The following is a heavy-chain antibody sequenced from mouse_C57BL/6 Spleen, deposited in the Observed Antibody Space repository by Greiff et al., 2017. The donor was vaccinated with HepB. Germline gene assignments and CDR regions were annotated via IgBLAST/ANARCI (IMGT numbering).Heavy chain of an antibody. V-gene: IGHV1-54*01. J-gene: IGHJ2*01. CDR2: IKPGSGGT. CDR3: ARAKDYGSSYLDY. D-gene: IGHD1-1*01. CDR1: GYAFTNYL. Sequence: QVQLPQSGAELVRPGTSVKLSCKASGYAFTNYLIEWVKQRRGQGLEWIGVIKPGSGGTNYNETFKGKATLTADKYSSTAAMQLRSLTSEDSAVYFWARAKDYGSSYLDYWGQGTTLTVSS.